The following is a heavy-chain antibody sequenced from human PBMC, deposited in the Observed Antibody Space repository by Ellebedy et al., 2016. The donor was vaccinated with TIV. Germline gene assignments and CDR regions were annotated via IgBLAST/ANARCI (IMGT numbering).Heavy chain of an antibody. CDR2: IYYSGST. J-gene: IGHJ6*02. CDR3: VPAAYNWNRRVGYGMDV. CDR1: GGSISSSSYY. Sequence: SETLSLXCTVSGGSISSSSYYWGWIRQPPGKGLEWIGSIYYSGSTYYNPSLKSRVTISVDTSKNQFSLKLSSVTAADTAVYYCVPAAYNWNRRVGYGMDVWGQGTTVTVSS. D-gene: IGHD1-1*01. V-gene: IGHV4-39*07.